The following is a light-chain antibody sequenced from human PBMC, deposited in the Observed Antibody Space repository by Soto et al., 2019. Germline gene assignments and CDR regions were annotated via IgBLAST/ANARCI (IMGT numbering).Light chain of an antibody. CDR2: DVS. CDR3: SSYTSSSTYV. V-gene: IGLV2-14*01. Sequence: VLTQPASVSGSPGQSITISCNGTSSYVGGYNYVSWYQQHPGEAPKLMIYDVSNRPSGVSNRFSGSKSGNTASLTISGLQAEDEADYYCSSYTSSSTYVFGTGTKVTVL. J-gene: IGLJ1*01. CDR1: SSYVGGYNY.